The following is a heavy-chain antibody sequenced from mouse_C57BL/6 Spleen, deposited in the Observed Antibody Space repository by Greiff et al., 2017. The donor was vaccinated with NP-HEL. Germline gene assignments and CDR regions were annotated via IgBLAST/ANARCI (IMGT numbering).Heavy chain of an antibody. D-gene: IGHD1-1*01. J-gene: IGHJ2*01. CDR3: ARGRTNYYGSSYGFDY. CDR2: INYDGSST. Sequence: EVQVVESEGGLVQPGSSMKLSCTASGFTFSDYYMAWVRQVPEKGLEWVANINYDGSSTYYLDSLKSRFIISRDNAKNILYLQMSSLKSEDTATYYCARGRTNYYGSSYGFDYWGQGTTLTVSS. V-gene: IGHV5-16*01. CDR1: GFTFSDYY.